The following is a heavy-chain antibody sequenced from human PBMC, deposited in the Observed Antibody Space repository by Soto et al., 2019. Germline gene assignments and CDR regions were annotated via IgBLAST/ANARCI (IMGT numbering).Heavy chain of an antibody. V-gene: IGHV3-11*06. CDR2: ISPKGTYR. Sequence: GGSLRLSSATSGFTFSYYYMSWIRQAPGKGLEFVSYISPKGTYRTYADSVKGRFTISRDNAKNSLYLQVNSLRAEDTAVYYCSRGGGGGLFDLWGQGTLVTVSS. D-gene: IGHD2-21*01. CDR1: GFTFSYYY. CDR3: SRGGGGGLFDL. J-gene: IGHJ5*02.